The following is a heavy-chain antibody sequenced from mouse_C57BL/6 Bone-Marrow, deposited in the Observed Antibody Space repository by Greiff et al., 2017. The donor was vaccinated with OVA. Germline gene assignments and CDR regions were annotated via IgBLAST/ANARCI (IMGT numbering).Heavy chain of an antibody. CDR2: IDPENGDT. D-gene: IGHD1-1*01. Sequence: EVQLQQSGAELVRPGASVKLSCTASGFNIKDDYMHWVKQRPEQGLEWIGWIDPENGDTEYASKFQGKATITADTSSNTAYLQLSSLTSEDTAVYYCTTHFSYYTWFAYWGQGTLVTVSA. CDR3: TTHFSYYTWFAY. V-gene: IGHV14-4*01. J-gene: IGHJ3*01. CDR1: GFNIKDDY.